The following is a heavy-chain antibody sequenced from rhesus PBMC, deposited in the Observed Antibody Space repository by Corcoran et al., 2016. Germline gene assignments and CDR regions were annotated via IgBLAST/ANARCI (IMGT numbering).Heavy chain of an antibody. V-gene: IGHV4-73*01. CDR1: GGSISGYYY. CDR3: ARSSYSNYVYFDY. Sequence: QVQLQQWGEGLVKPSETLSLTCAVYGGSISGYYYWSWIRQPPGKGLEWIGYIYGNSASTNYPPSLNNRGTTSKETSKNQSFLKLSSVTAADTAVYYCARSSYSNYVYFDYWGQGVLVTVSS. D-gene: IGHD4-23*01. CDR2: IYGNSAST. J-gene: IGHJ4*01.